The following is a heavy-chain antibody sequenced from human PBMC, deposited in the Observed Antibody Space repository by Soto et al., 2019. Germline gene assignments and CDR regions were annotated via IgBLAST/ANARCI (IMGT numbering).Heavy chain of an antibody. J-gene: IGHJ4*02. CDR1: GGTFSSYA. CDR2: IIPIFGTA. CDR3: AREGASGSHIGY. V-gene: IGHV1-69*01. D-gene: IGHD3-22*01. Sequence: QVQLVQSGAEVKKPGSSVKVSCKASGGTFSSYAISWVRQAPGQGLEWMGVIIPIFGTANYAQKFQGRVTITADEATSTAYMELSSLRSEDTAVYYCAREGASGSHIGYWGQGTLVTVSS.